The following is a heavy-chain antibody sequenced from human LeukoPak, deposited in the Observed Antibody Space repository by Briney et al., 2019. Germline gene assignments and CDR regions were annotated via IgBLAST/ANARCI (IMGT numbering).Heavy chain of an antibody. Sequence: GRSLRLSCAASGFTFSSYGMHWVRQAPGKGLEWVAVIWYDGSNKYYADSVKGRFTISRDNSKNTLYLQMNSLRAEDTAVYYCARGVREQLIFDYWGQGTLVTVSS. J-gene: IGHJ4*02. CDR1: GFTFSSYG. V-gene: IGHV3-33*01. CDR2: IWYDGSNK. D-gene: IGHD6-13*01. CDR3: ARGVREQLIFDY.